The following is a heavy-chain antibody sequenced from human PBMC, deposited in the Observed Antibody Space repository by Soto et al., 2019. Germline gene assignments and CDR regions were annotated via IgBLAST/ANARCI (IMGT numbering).Heavy chain of an antibody. D-gene: IGHD1-20*01. CDR3: VRRDITATNHWAAWAV. J-gene: IGHJ3*01. V-gene: IGHV3-23*01. CDR2: VSPGGDVS. Sequence: GGSLRLSCAASGFTFSSFVMNWVRQAPGKGLEWVSTVSPGGDVSHYTDSVKGRFTISRDNSRRKKHLQMDALRVEEAGVYISVRRDITATNHWAAWAVWGQGTVAPVSS. CDR1: GFTFSSFV.